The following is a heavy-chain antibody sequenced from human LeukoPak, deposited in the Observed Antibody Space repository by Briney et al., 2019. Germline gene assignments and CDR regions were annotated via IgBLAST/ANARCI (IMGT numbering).Heavy chain of an antibody. CDR1: GYTFTSYD. CDR2: INTFNNNT. D-gene: IGHD6-13*01. J-gene: IGHJ4*02. V-gene: IGHV1-18*01. Sequence: ASVKVSCKASGYTFTSYDINWVRQATGQGLEWMGWINTFNNNTNYAQKLQGRVTMTTDTSTSTAYMELRSLRSDDTAVYYCARDRLGTWYYFDYWGQGTLVTVSS. CDR3: ARDRLGTWYYFDY.